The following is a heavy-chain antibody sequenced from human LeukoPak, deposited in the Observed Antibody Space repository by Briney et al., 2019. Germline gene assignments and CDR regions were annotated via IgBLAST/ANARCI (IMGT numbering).Heavy chain of an antibody. Sequence: PGGSLRLSCAASGFTFSSYGMHWVRQAPGKGLERVAVIWYDGSNKYYADSVKGRFTISRDNSKNTLYLQMNSLRAEDTAVYYCAKGKYSSSSIIDYWGQGTLVTVSS. J-gene: IGHJ4*02. CDR3: AKGKYSSSSIIDY. CDR2: IWYDGSNK. CDR1: GFTFSSYG. V-gene: IGHV3-33*06. D-gene: IGHD6-6*01.